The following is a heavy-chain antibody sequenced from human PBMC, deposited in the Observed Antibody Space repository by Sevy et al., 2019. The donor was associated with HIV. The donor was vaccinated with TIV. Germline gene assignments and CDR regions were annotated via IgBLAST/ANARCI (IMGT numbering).Heavy chain of an antibody. CDR3: ARGGHDYGDYATDY. Sequence: GGSLRLSCAASGFTFSDYYMSWIRHAPGKGLEWVSYISSSSSYTNYADSVKGRFTISRDNAKNSLYLQMNSLRAEDTAVYYCARGGHDYGDYATDYWGQGTLVTVSS. CDR2: ISSSSSYT. CDR1: GFTFSDYY. D-gene: IGHD4-17*01. J-gene: IGHJ4*02. V-gene: IGHV3-11*06.